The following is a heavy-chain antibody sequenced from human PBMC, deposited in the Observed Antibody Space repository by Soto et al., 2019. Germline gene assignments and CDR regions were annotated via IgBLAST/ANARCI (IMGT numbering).Heavy chain of an antibody. CDR1: GFTVSSNY. CDR2: IYSGGST. CDR3: ARVATYYYGMDV. J-gene: IGHJ6*02. V-gene: IGHV3-53*01. D-gene: IGHD5-12*01. Sequence: GGSLRLSCAASGFTVSSNYMSWVRQAPGKGLEWVSVIYSGGSTYYADSVKGRFTISRDNSKNTLYLQMNSLRAEDTAVYYCARVATYYYGMDVWGQGTTVTVSS.